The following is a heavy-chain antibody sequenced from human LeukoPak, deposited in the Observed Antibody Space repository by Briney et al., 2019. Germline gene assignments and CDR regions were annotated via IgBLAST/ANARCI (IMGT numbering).Heavy chain of an antibody. CDR2: IYHSGST. D-gene: IGHD3-9*01. J-gene: IGHJ4*02. V-gene: IGHV4-30-2*01. CDR1: DGSISSGGYT. CDR3: ARSITISKPLEYYFDY. Sequence: TLSLTCAVSDGSISSGGYTWSWIRQPPGKGLEWIGYIYHSGSTYYNPSLKSRVTISVDRSKNQFSLKLSSVTAADTAVYYCARSITISKPLEYYFDYWGQGTLVTVSS.